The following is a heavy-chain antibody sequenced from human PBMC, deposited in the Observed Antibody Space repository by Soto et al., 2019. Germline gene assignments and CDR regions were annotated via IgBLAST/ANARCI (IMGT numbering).Heavy chain of an antibody. CDR2: IYYSGST. CDR1: GGSISSYY. J-gene: IGHJ4*02. Sequence: PSETLSLTCTVSGGSISSYYWSWIRQPPGKGLEWIGYIYYSGSTNYNPSLKSRVTISVDTSKNQFSLKLSSVTAADTAVYYCARAYYGSGSYSTPDYDYWGQGTLVTVSS. V-gene: IGHV4-59*01. D-gene: IGHD3-10*01. CDR3: ARAYYGSGSYSTPDYDY.